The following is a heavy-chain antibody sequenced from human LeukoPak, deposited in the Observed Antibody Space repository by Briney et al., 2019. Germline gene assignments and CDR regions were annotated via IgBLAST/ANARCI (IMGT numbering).Heavy chain of an antibody. D-gene: IGHD3-22*01. CDR3: ARDFDYYDSSGDGISNVGFDY. CDR1: GYTFTGYY. Sequence: GASVKVSCKASGYTFTGYYMHWVRQAPGQGLEWMGWINPNSGGTNYAQKFQGRVTMTRDTSISTAYMELSRLRSDDTAVYYCARDFDYYDSSGDGISNVGFDYWGQGTLVTVSS. J-gene: IGHJ4*02. V-gene: IGHV1-2*02. CDR2: INPNSGGT.